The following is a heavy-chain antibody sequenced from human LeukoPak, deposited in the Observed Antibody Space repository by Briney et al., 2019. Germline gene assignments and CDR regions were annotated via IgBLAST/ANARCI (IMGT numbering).Heavy chain of an antibody. J-gene: IGHJ4*02. CDR2: IIPILGIA. D-gene: IGHD5-24*01. Sequence: ASVKVSCKASGGTFISYAISWVRQAPGRGLEWMGRIIPILGIANYAQKFQGRVTITADKSTSTAYMELSSLRSEDTAVYYCARDPGDGYNLDYWGQGTLVTVSS. V-gene: IGHV1-69*04. CDR1: GGTFISYA. CDR3: ARDPGDGYNLDY.